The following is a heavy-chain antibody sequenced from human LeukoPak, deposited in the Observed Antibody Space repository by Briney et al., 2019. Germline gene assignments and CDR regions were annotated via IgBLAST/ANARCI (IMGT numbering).Heavy chain of an antibody. V-gene: IGHV3-30-3*01. CDR1: GFTFSSYA. CDR3: ARPAGAQVLVFDY. CDR2: ISYDGSNK. D-gene: IGHD4/OR15-4a*01. J-gene: IGHJ4*02. Sequence: GGSLRLSCAASGFTFSSYAMHWVRQAPGKGLEWVAVISYDGSNKYYADSVKGRFTISRDNSKNTLYLQMNSLRPEVTAVYYCARPAGAQVLVFDYWGQGTLVTVSS.